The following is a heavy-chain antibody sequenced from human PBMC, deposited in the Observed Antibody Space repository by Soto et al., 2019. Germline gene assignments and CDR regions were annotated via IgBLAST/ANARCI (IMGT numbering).Heavy chain of an antibody. CDR3: ARGPTPSWSSYRFSYFDS. J-gene: IGHJ4*01. CDR2: ISYSGYT. CDR1: GASISSAAYY. D-gene: IGHD3-16*02. V-gene: IGHV4-31*03. Sequence: SETLSLTCTVSGASISSAAYYWSWIRQRPGEGLEWIGFISYSGYTFQNPSLKSRLLLSVATSKNQFSLELSFVTAADTAVYYCARGPTPSWSSYRFSYFDSWGPGGLVTVSS.